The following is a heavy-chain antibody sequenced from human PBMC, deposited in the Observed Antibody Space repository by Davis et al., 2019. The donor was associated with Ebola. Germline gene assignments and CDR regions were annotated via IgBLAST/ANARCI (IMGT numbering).Heavy chain of an antibody. V-gene: IGHV3-23*01. D-gene: IGHD6-19*01. CDR3: AKVHLSIAVAGYFDY. CDR2: ISGSGGST. CDR1: GFTFSSYD. Sequence: GESLKISCAASGFTFSSYDMSWVRQAPGKGLEWVSAISGSGGSTYYADSVKGRLTISRDNSKNTLYLQMNSLRAEDTAVYYCAKVHLSIAVAGYFDYWGQGTLVTVSS. J-gene: IGHJ4*02.